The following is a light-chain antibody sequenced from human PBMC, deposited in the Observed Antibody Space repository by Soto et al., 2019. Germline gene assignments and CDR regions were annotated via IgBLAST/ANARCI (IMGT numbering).Light chain of an antibody. CDR3: QQGLT. V-gene: IGKV3-20*01. CDR1: QTLSGNF. CDR2: AVS. Sequence: EIVLTQSPDTLSLSPGERATLSCRASQTLSGNFLAWYQVRPGQAPRLLIYAVSSRATGIPGRFSGSGSGTDFTLTISRLDPEDFAVYYCQQGLTFGGGTQVEIK. J-gene: IGKJ4*01.